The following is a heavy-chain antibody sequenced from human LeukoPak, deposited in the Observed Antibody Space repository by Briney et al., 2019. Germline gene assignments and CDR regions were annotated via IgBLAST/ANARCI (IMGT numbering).Heavy chain of an antibody. J-gene: IGHJ4*02. D-gene: IGHD6-13*01. V-gene: IGHV3-66*03. CDR3: ARDPYSSSWYRFGFDY. CDR2: IYSDNT. CDR1: GFTVSSNS. Sequence: GGSLRLSCTVSGFTVSSNSMSWVRQAPGKGLEWVSFIYSDNTHYSDSVKGRFTISRDNSKNTLYLQMNSLRAEDTAVYYRARDPYSSSWYRFGFDYWGQGTLVTVSS.